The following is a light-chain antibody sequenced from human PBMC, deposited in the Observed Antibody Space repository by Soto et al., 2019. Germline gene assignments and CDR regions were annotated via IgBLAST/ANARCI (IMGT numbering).Light chain of an antibody. Sequence: QSVLTQPASVSGSPGQSITISCAGTSSDVGGYTYVSWYQQHPGKAPKLMIYDVSNRPSGVSNRFSGSKSGNTASLTISGLHADDEADYYCTSYTSSSTPYVFGGGTKVTVL. CDR1: SSDVGGYTY. V-gene: IGLV2-14*01. CDR3: TSYTSSSTPYV. CDR2: DVS. J-gene: IGLJ1*01.